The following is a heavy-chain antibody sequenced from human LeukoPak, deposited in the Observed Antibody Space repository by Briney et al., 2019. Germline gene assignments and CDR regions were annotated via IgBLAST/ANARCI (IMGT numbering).Heavy chain of an antibody. V-gene: IGHV4-34*01. CDR1: GGSFSGYY. J-gene: IGHJ4*02. Sequence: SETLSLTCAVYGGSFSGYYWSWIRQPPGKGLEWIGEINHSGSTNYNPSLKSRVTISVDTSKNQFSLKLSSVTAADTAVYYCARANYDILTGSPYYFDYWGQGTLVTVSS. CDR2: INHSGST. CDR3: ARANYDILTGSPYYFDY. D-gene: IGHD3-9*01.